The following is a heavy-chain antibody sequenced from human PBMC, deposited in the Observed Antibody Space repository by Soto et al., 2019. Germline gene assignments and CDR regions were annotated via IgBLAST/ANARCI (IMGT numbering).Heavy chain of an antibody. Sequence: QVQLVESGGGVVQPGRSLRLSCAASGFTFSSYAMHWVRQAPGKGLEWVAVISYDGSNKYYADSVKGRFTISRDNSKNTLYLQMNSLRAEDTAVYYCARDRVAAAGIFRYWGQGTLVTISS. CDR2: ISYDGSNK. CDR1: GFTFSSYA. V-gene: IGHV3-30-3*01. D-gene: IGHD6-13*01. CDR3: ARDRVAAAGIFRY. J-gene: IGHJ4*02.